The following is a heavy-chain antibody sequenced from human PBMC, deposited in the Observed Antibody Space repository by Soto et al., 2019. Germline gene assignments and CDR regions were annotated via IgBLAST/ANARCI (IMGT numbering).Heavy chain of an antibody. CDR1: GGSISSGGYY. D-gene: IGHD2-15*01. J-gene: IGHJ4*02. Sequence: SETLSLTCTVSGGSISSGGYYWSWIRQHPGKGLEWIGYIYYSGSTYYNPSLKSRVTISVDTSKNQFSLKLSSVTAADTAVYYCARRDCGGGKGYCSGGSCYCYFDYWGQGTLVTVSS. V-gene: IGHV4-31*03. CDR2: IYYSGST. CDR3: ARRDCGGGKGYCSGGSCYCYFDY.